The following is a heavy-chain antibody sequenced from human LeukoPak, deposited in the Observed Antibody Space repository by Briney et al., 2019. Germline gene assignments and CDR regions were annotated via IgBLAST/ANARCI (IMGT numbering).Heavy chain of an antibody. J-gene: IGHJ6*02. CDR3: ARVGGTNYYYYGMDV. Sequence: PSETLSLTCTVSGGSISSYYWSWIRQPPGKGLEWIGYIYDSGSTNYNPSLKSRVTISVDTSKNQFSLKLSSVTAAVMAVYYCARVGGTNYYYYGMDVWGQGTTVTVSS. V-gene: IGHV4-59*01. CDR2: IYDSGST. CDR1: GGSISSYY. D-gene: IGHD3-10*01.